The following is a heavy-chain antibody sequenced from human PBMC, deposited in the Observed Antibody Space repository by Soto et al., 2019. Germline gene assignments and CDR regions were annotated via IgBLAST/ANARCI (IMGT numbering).Heavy chain of an antibody. Sequence: QLQLQESGSGLVKPSQTLSLTCAVSGGSISSGGYSWSWIRQPPGKGLEWIVYIYHSASNYYNPSIKSRVTISVDRSKNQFSLKLSSVTAADTVVYYCDRVPDGWGQGTLVTVYS. CDR1: GGSISSGGYS. D-gene: IGHD2-2*01. CDR3: DRVPDG. V-gene: IGHV4-30-2*01. CDR2: IYHSASN. J-gene: IGHJ4*02.